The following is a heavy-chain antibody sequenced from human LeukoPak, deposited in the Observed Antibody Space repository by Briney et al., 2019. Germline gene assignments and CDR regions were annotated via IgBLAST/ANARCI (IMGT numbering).Heavy chain of an antibody. CDR3: ASQGDSSGYYYYYGMDV. CDR1: GFTFSSYE. CDR2: ISSCGSTI. J-gene: IGHJ6*01. Sequence: GGSLRLSCAASGFTFSSYEMNWVRQAPGKGLEWVSYISSCGSTIYYADSVKGRFTISRDNAKNSLYLQMNSLRAEDTAVYYCASQGDSSGYYYYYGMDVWGQGTTVTVSS. V-gene: IGHV3-48*03. D-gene: IGHD3-22*01.